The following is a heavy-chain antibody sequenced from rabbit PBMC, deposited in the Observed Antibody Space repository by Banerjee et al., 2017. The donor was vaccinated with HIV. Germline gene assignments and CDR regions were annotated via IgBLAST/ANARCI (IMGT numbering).Heavy chain of an antibody. Sequence: QEQLEESGGDLVRPEGSLKLSCTASGFSFSNKAVMCWVRQAPGKGLEWIACIYAGSSDNTGYASWAKGRFTISKTSSTTVTLQMTSLTVADTATYFCARALRYGRAAGYGVAFDRFDPWGPGTLVTVS. CDR3: ARALRYGRAAGYGVAFDRFDP. J-gene: IGHJ2*01. D-gene: IGHD6-1*01. CDR2: IYAGSSDNT. CDR1: GFSFSNKAV. V-gene: IGHV1S45*01.